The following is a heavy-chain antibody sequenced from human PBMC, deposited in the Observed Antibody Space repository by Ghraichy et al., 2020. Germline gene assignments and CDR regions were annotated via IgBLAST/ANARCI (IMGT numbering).Heavy chain of an antibody. CDR3: ARSPYGCSYTYYFDY. D-gene: IGHD5-18*01. CDR2: IYSGNST. V-gene: IGHV3-66*01. J-gene: IGHJ4*02. Sequence: GESLNISCAASGFTVSSNSMSWVRQAPGKGLEWVSLIYSGNSTYYADSVKGRFTISRDNSKNSLYLQMNRLRAEDTAVYYCARSPYGCSYTYYFDYWGQGTLVTVSS. CDR1: GFTVSSNS.